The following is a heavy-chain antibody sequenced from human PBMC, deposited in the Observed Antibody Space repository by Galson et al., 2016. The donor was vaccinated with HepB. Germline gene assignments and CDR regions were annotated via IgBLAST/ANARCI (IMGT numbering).Heavy chain of an antibody. D-gene: IGHD3-10*01. Sequence: SLRLSCAASGFTFSSYSINWVRQAPGKGLEWVSSISRSSRYIYYADSVKGRLTISRDNAKNSVYLQMNSLRAEDTAVYYCARVIGWFAEISGGAFDTWGQGTMVTVSS. V-gene: IGHV3-21*01. CDR3: ARVIGWFAEISGGAFDT. CDR2: ISRSSRYI. J-gene: IGHJ3*02. CDR1: GFTFSSYS.